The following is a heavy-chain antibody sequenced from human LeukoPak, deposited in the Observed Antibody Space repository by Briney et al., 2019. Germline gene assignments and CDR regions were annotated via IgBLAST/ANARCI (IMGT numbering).Heavy chain of an antibody. Sequence: GGSLRLSCVVSGFTFSSYEMNWVRQAPGEELEWVSYIRSSGDTIYYADSVKGRFTISRDNAKNSLYLQMNSLRAEDTAVYYCARGGSSSWYEYWYFDLWGRGTLVTVSS. CDR1: GFTFSSYE. D-gene: IGHD6-13*01. CDR3: ARGGSSSWYEYWYFDL. V-gene: IGHV3-48*03. CDR2: IRSSGDTI. J-gene: IGHJ2*01.